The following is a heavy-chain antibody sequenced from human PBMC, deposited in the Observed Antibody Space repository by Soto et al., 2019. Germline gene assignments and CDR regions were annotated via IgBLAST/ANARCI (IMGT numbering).Heavy chain of an antibody. D-gene: IGHD3-10*01. CDR2: IYYSGST. J-gene: IGHJ4*02. Sequence: PSETLSLTCTVSGGSISSYYWSWIRQPPGKGLEWIGYIYYSGSTNYNPSLKSRVTISVDTSKNQFSLKLSSVTAADTAVYYCARSRGDGYNDYWGQGTLVTVSS. CDR1: GGSISSYY. V-gene: IGHV4-59*01. CDR3: ARSRGDGYNDY.